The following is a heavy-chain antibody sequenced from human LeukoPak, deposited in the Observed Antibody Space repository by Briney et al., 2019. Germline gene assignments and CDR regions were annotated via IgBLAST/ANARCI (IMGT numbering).Heavy chain of an antibody. D-gene: IGHD2-2*01. CDR3: ARELGSDSTSCYFDY. J-gene: IGHJ4*02. CDR2: FSGLGGRT. Sequence: GGSLRLSCGASGFTFSNYAMRWFLQAPGKGLEGVLRFSGLGGRTYYADSVKGRVAVSRDNAKNTMYLQMNSVIFGDTAVYYCARELGSDSTSCYFDYWGQGTLVTVSS. V-gene: IGHV3-23*01. CDR1: GFTFSNYA.